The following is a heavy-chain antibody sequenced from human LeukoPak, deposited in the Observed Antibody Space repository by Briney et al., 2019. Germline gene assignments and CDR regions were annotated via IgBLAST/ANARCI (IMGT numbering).Heavy chain of an antibody. CDR1: GFTFSSYG. Sequence: GRSLRLSCAASGFTFSSYGMHWVRQAPGKGLEWVSSISSSSSYIYYADSVKGRFTISRDNAKNSLSLQMNSLRVEDTAVYYCARGVVVAPRSAFDIWGQGTMVTVSS. CDR3: ARGVVVAPRSAFDI. V-gene: IGHV3-21*01. D-gene: IGHD2-2*01. J-gene: IGHJ3*02. CDR2: ISSSSSYI.